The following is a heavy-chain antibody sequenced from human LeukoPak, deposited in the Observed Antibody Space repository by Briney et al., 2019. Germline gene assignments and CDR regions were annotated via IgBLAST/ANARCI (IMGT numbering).Heavy chain of an antibody. CDR3: ARVGEPLRFSGVDY. J-gene: IGHJ4*02. Sequence: GASVKVSCKASGYTFTSYGISWVRQVPGQGLEWMGWISAYNGNTNYAQKLQGRVTMTTDTSTSTASMELRSLRSDDTAVYYCARVGEPLRFSGVDYWGQGTLVTVSS. CDR1: GYTFTSYG. CDR2: ISAYNGNT. V-gene: IGHV1-18*01. D-gene: IGHD3-3*01.